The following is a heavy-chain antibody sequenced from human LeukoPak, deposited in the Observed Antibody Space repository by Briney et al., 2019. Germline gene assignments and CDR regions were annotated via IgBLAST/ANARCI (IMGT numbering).Heavy chain of an antibody. V-gene: IGHV3-15*01. Sequence: GGSLRLSCAASGFTFSNAWMSWVRQAPGKGLEWVGRIKSKTDGGTTDYAAHVKVRFTISRYDSKNTLYLQMNSLKTEDTAVYYCTTEGVTRPAFDIWGQGTMVTVSS. CDR3: TTEGVTRPAFDI. D-gene: IGHD4-17*01. J-gene: IGHJ3*02. CDR1: GFTFSNAW. CDR2: IKSKTDGGTT.